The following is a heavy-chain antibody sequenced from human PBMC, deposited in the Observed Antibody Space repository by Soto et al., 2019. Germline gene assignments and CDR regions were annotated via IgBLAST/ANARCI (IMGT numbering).Heavy chain of an antibody. D-gene: IGHD3-10*01. CDR1: GFTFSDYY. V-gene: IGHV3-11*05. CDR3: NRGVRYAFDN. Sequence: QVQLVESGGGLVKPGGSLRLSCAASGFTFSDYYMSWIRQAPGKGLEWVSYTTSSSSNTNYADSVKGRFTISRDNVKNSLYLQTNNLRAEDTSVYYCNRGVRYAFDNWGQGTLVTVSS. CDR2: TTSSSSNT. J-gene: IGHJ3*02.